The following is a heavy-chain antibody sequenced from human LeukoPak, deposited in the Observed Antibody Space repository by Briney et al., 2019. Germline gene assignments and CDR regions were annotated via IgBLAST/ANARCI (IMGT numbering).Heavy chain of an antibody. V-gene: IGHV3-30*18. CDR3: AKGTKRGYCSSTSCYEGYYYYGMDV. CDR1: GFTFSSYG. J-gene: IGHJ6*02. CDR2: ISYDGSNK. D-gene: IGHD2-2*01. Sequence: GGSLRLSCAASGFTFSSYGMHWVRQAPGKGLEWVAVISYDGSNKYYADSVKGRFTISRDYSKNTLYLQMNSLRAEDTAVYYCAKGTKRGYCSSTSCYEGYYYYGMDVWGQGTTVTVSS.